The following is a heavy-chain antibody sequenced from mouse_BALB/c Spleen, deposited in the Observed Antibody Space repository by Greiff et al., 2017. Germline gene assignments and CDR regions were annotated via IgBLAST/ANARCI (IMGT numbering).Heavy chain of an antibody. Sequence: GQLQQSGAELVKPGASVKLSCTASGFNIKDTYMHWVKQRPEQGLEWIGRIDPANGNTKYDPKFQGKATITADTSSNTAYLQLSSLTSEDTAVYYCASYDYDVRYFDYWGQGTTLTVSS. V-gene: IGHV14-3*02. CDR3: ASYDYDVRYFDY. CDR2: IDPANGNT. D-gene: IGHD2-4*01. CDR1: GFNIKDTY. J-gene: IGHJ2*01.